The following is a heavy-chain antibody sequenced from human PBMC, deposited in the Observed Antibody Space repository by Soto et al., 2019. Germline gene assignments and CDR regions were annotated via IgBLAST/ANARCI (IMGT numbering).Heavy chain of an antibody. V-gene: IGHV1-69*13. CDR3: ARHDYGDYPFWY. Sequence: SVKVSCKASGGTFSSYAISWVRQAPGQGLEWMGGIIPIFGTANYAQKFQGRVTITADESTSTAYMELSSMRSEDTAVYYCARHDYGDYPFWYWGQGTLVTVSS. J-gene: IGHJ4*02. D-gene: IGHD4-17*01. CDR2: IIPIFGTA. CDR1: GGTFSSYA.